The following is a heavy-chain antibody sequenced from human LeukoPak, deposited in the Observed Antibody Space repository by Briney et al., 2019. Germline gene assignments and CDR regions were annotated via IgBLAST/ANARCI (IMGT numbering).Heavy chain of an antibody. V-gene: IGHV4-59*01. CDR3: ARESLPTRWIGGFDY. Sequence: SETLSLTCTVSGGSISSYYWRWIRQPPGKGLEWIGYIYYSGSTNYNPSLKSRVTISVDTSKSQFSLKLSSVTAADTAVYYCARESLPTRWIGGFDYWGQGTLVTVSS. CDR1: GGSISSYY. J-gene: IGHJ4*02. D-gene: IGHD3-16*01. CDR2: IYYSGST.